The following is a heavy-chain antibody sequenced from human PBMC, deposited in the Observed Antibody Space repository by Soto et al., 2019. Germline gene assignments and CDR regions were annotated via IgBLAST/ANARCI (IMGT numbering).Heavy chain of an antibody. CDR1: GYTFTSYY. D-gene: IGHD3-16*01. Sequence: QVQLVQSGAEVKKPGASVKVSCKASGYTFTSYYMHWVRQAPGQGLEWMGIINPSGGSTSYAQKVQGRVTRTRDTSTSTVYMELSSLRSEDTAVYYCARLLQSAEKGGLRYYYGMDVWGQGTTVTVSS. J-gene: IGHJ6*02. CDR2: INPSGGST. V-gene: IGHV1-46*04. CDR3: ARLLQSAEKGGLRYYYGMDV.